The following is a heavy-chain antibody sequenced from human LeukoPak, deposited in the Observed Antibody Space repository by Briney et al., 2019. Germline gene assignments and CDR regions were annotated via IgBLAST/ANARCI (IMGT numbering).Heavy chain of an antibody. V-gene: IGHV3-48*03. Sequence: GGSLRLSCVDSGFTLSTSDMKWVRQAPGKGLDWVSYISRSGTNIYYAESVKGRFTISRDNAKKSLYLQMNSLRVEDTAVYYCPRMGGNLSRWGQGTLVTVSS. CDR2: ISRSGTNI. CDR3: PRMGGNLSR. D-gene: IGHD1-26*01. CDR1: GFTLSTSD. J-gene: IGHJ4*02.